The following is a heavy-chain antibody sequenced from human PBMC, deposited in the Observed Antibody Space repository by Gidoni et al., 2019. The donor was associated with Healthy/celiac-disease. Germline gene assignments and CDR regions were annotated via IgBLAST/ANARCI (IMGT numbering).Heavy chain of an antibody. CDR1: GYSCTSYW. V-gene: IGHV5-51*01. CDR3: ARAGAAMVFLLDY. D-gene: IGHD5-18*01. J-gene: IGHJ4*02. Sequence: EVQLVQSGAEVKKPGESLKISCKGSGYSCTSYWIGWVRQMPGKGLWWRGIIYPGYSDTRYSPSFQGQVTISADKSISTAYLQWSSLKASDTAMYYCARAGAAMVFLLDYWGQGTLVTVSS. CDR2: IYPGYSDT.